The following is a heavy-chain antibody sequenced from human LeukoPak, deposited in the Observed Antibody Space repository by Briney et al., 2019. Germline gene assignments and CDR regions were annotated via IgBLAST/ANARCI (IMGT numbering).Heavy chain of an antibody. CDR2: INPNSGGT. CDR1: GYTFTDHY. CDR3: ARDLRSLGF. J-gene: IGHJ4*02. V-gene: IGHV1-2*02. Sequence: ASVKVSCKASGYTFTDHYMNWVRQAPGQGLEWMGWINPNSGGTNYAPKFQGRVTMTRDTSISTAYMELSRLTSDDTAVYYCARDLRSLGFWGQGTLVTVSS.